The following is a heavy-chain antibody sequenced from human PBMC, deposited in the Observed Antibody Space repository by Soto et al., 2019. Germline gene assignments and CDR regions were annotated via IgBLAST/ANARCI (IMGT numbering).Heavy chain of an antibody. CDR1: GGSFSSYA. V-gene: IGHV1-69*11. CDR2: IIPILGTP. D-gene: IGHD3-22*01. J-gene: IGHJ4*02. CDR3: ARDGGHYYDSSGSFDY. Sequence: ASVKVSCKVSGGSFSSYAFTWVRQAPGQGLEWMGTIIPILGTPNYAQKFQGRLTITADESTSTAYMDLSSLTSEGTAVYYCARDGGHYYDSSGSFDYWGQGPLVTVSS.